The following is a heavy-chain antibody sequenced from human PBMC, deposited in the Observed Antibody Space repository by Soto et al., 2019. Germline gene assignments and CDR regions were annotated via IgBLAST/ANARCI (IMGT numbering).Heavy chain of an antibody. J-gene: IGHJ4*02. CDR3: AKDYYSDSNVSHFDY. D-gene: IGHD3-22*01. CDR2: INSDGSST. CDR1: GFTFSSYW. V-gene: IGHV3-74*01. Sequence: GGSLRLSCAASGFTFSSYWMHWVRQAPGKGLVWVSRINSDGSSTSYADSVKGRFTISRDNAKNTLYLQMNSLRVEDTALYYCAKDYYSDSNVSHFDYWGQGTQVTVSS.